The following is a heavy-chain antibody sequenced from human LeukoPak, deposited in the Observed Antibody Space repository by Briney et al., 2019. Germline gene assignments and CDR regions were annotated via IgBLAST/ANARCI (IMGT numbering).Heavy chain of an antibody. CDR3: ASAGGYSGYDGGYFDY. CDR2: INPNSGGT. Sequence: ASVKVSCKASGYTFTGYYMHWVRQAPGQGLEWMGWINPNSGGTNYAQKFQGRVTMTRDTSISTAYMELSRLRSDDTAVYYCASAGGYSGYDGGYFDYWGQGTLDTVSS. CDR1: GYTFTGYY. D-gene: IGHD5-12*01. J-gene: IGHJ4*02. V-gene: IGHV1-2*02.